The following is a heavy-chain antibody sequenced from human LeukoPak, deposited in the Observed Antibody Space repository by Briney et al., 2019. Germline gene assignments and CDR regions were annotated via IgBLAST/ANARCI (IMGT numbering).Heavy chain of an antibody. CDR1: GGTFINYA. CDR3: ATMIRGVIKYYYYYMDV. Sequence: SVKVSCKASGGTFINYALSWVRQAPGQGLEWMGGIVPFGSANYAQKFQDRVTITTDESTSTAYMGLSSLRSEDTAVYYCATMIRGVIKYYYYYMDVWGEGTTVTVSS. D-gene: IGHD3-10*01. J-gene: IGHJ6*03. CDR2: IVPFGSA. V-gene: IGHV1-69*05.